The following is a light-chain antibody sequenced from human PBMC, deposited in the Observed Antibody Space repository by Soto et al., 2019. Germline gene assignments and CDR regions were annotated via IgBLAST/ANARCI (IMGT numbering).Light chain of an antibody. CDR3: ISYTSRTTVV. Sequence: QSALTQPASVSGSPGQSITISCTGTSSDVGGYNYVSWYQQFPGKAPKLIISDVSNRPSGDSARFSGSKSGNTASPTISGPQAEDEADYYCISYTSRTTVVFGGGTKLTVL. CDR2: DVS. V-gene: IGLV2-14*03. J-gene: IGLJ2*01. CDR1: SSDVGGYNY.